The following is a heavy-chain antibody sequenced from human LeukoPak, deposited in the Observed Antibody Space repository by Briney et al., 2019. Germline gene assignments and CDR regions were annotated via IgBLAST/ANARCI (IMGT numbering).Heavy chain of an antibody. CDR2: IYTSGST. J-gene: IGHJ4*02. Sequence: SETLSLTCTVSGGSISSYYWSWIRQPAGKGLEWIGHIYTSGSTYYNPSLKSRVTISVDTSKNQFSLKLSSVTAADTAVYYCARLSRVTYPREVWGQGTLVTVSS. D-gene: IGHD3-16*01. CDR3: ARLSRVTYPREV. V-gene: IGHV4-4*08. CDR1: GGSISSYY.